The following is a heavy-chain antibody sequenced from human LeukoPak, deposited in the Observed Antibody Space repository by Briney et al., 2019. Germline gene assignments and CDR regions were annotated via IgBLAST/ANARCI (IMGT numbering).Heavy chain of an antibody. D-gene: IGHD3-22*01. J-gene: IGHJ4*02. V-gene: IGHV3-48*04. CDR1: GFTFSTYS. CDR3: ARDLDYYDSSGYLDY. CDR2: IGSSGSAI. Sequence: PGGSLRLSCAASGFTFSTYSMNWVRQAPGRGLEWVSYIGSSGSAIYYAGSVKGRFTIPRDNAKNSLYLQMNSLRAEDTAVYYCARDLDYYDSSGYLDYWGQGTLVTVSS.